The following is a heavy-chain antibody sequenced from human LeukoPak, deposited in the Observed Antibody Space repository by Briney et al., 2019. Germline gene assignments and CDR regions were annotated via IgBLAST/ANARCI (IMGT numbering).Heavy chain of an antibody. D-gene: IGHD3-16*01. CDR2: ISPDSRTI. Sequence: GGSLRLSCAASGLTFRDSYMSWIRQAPGKGLEWISYISPDSRTIYYADSVKGRFTISRDNAQNSLYLQVHSLRAEDTAVYYCARETWGQISAWGRGTLVTVSS. J-gene: IGHJ5*02. V-gene: IGHV3-11*04. CDR1: GLTFRDSY. CDR3: ARETWGQISA.